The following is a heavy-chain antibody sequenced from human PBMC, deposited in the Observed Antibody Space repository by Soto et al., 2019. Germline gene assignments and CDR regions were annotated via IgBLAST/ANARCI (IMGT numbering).Heavy chain of an antibody. J-gene: IGHJ4*02. CDR2: ISNSGSA. CDR3: ARVGGSSFGYFDY. Sequence: SETLSLTCTVSGGSIISYYWSWIRQPPGKGLEWIGYISNSGSANYNTSLKSRVTMSVDTSKRQFSLSMSSVTAADTAVYYCARVGGSSFGYFDYWGQGSVGTASS. CDR1: GGSIISYY. D-gene: IGHD5-18*01. V-gene: IGHV4-59*01.